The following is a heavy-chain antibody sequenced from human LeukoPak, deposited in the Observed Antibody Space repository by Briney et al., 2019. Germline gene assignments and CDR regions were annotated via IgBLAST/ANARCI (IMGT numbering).Heavy chain of an antibody. V-gene: IGHV1-8*01. CDR2: MNPNSGNT. CDR3: ARGRLQDYYYYYGMDV. Sequence: GASVNVSCEASGYTFTSYDINWVRQATGQGLEWMGWMNPNSGNTGYAQKFQGRVTMTRNTSISTAYMELSSLRSEDTAVYYCARGRLQDYYYYYGMDVWGQGTTVTVSS. CDR1: GYTFTSYD. D-gene: IGHD4-4*01. J-gene: IGHJ6*02.